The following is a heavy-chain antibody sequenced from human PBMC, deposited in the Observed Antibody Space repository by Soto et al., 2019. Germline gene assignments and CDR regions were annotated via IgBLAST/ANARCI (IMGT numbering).Heavy chain of an antibody. J-gene: IGHJ6*02. V-gene: IGHV1-18*01. D-gene: IGHD4-4*01. CDR1: GYTFTSYG. CDR3: ARDNGGGTTVTLFAYYYYGMDV. Sequence: ASVKVSCKASGYTFTSYGISWVRQAPGQGLEWMGWISAYNGKTNYAQKLQGRVTMTTDTSTSTAYMELRSLRSDDTAVYYCARDNGGGTTVTLFAYYYYGMDVWGQGTTVTVPS. CDR2: ISAYNGKT.